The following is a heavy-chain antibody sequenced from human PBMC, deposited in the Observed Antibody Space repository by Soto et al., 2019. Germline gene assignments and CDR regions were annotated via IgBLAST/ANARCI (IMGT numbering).Heavy chain of an antibody. Sequence: ETQSLTCSVSGGSISSSYYYWGWIRQPPEKGLEWIGSIYYNGSTYYNPSLKNRVTISVDTSKNQFSLKLSSMTAADTAVYYCARHVDYYDSSGYYKGRSAFDYWGQGTRVTVSS. J-gene: IGHJ4*02. D-gene: IGHD3-22*01. CDR2: IYYNGST. CDR3: ARHVDYYDSSGYYKGRSAFDY. V-gene: IGHV4-39*01. CDR1: GGSISSSYYY.